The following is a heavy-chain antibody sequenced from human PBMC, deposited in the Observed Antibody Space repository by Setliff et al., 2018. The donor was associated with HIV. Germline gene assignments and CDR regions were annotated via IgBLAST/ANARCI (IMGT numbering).Heavy chain of an antibody. CDR1: GDSISSGSFH. Sequence: KTSETLSLTCSVSGDSISSGSFHWTWIRQSAGKGLEWIGHIYTNGYTNYNPSLKSRVTISVDTSKNQFSLRLTSVTAADTAVYYCARVGSCYNTRCYSWFDPWGQGTLVTVSS. CDR3: ARVGSCYNTRCYSWFDP. D-gene: IGHD2-2*03. J-gene: IGHJ5*02. V-gene: IGHV4-61*09. CDR2: IYTNGYT.